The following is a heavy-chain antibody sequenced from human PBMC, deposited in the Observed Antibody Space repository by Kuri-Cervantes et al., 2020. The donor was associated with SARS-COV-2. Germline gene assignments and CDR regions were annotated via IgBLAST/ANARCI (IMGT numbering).Heavy chain of an antibody. V-gene: IGHV3-30-3*01. J-gene: IGHJ1*01. CDR1: GFTFSSYA. CDR2: ISYDGSNK. D-gene: IGHD3-16*01. CDR3: AKAGIIASEYFQH. Sequence: GESLKISCAASGFTFSSYAMHWVRQAPGKGLEWVAVISYDGSNKYYADSVKGRFTISRDNSKNTLYLQMNSLRAEDTAVYYCAKAGIIASEYFQHWGQGTLVTVSS.